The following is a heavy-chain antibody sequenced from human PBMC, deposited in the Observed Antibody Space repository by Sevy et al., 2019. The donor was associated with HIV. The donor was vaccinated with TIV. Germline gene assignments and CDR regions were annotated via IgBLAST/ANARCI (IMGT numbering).Heavy chain of an antibody. D-gene: IGHD3-22*01. Sequence: ASVKVSCKASGGTFSSYAISWVRQAPGQGLEWMGGIIPIFGTANYAQKFQGRVSITADESTSTAYMELSSLGSEDTAVYYCARDANYYDSSGKGEGAFDIWGQGTMVTVSS. CDR2: IIPIFGTA. J-gene: IGHJ3*02. V-gene: IGHV1-69*13. CDR1: GGTFSSYA. CDR3: ARDANYYDSSGKGEGAFDI.